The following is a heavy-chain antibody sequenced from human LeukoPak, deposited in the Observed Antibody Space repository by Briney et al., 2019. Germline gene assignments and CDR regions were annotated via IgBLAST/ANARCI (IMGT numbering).Heavy chain of an antibody. D-gene: IGHD4-17*01. J-gene: IGHJ4*02. CDR2: IYHSGST. CDR3: ARDHGDYRFDY. CDR1: GYSISSGYY. V-gene: IGHV4-38-2*02. Sequence: PSETLSLTCTVSGYSISSGYYWGWIRQPPGKGLEWIGSIYHSGSTNYNPSLKSRVTISVDKSKNQFSLKLSSVTAADTAVYYCARDHGDYRFDYWGQGTLVTVSS.